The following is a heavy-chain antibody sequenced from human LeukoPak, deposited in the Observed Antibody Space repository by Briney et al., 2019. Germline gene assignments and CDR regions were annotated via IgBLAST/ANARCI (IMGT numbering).Heavy chain of an antibody. V-gene: IGHV1-69*05. CDR2: IIPIFGTT. CDR1: GGTFSNYA. Sequence: GASVNVSCKASGGTFSNYAISWVRQAPGQGLEWMGRIIPIFGTTNYAQKFQGRVTITTDESTSTAYMELSSLRSEDTAVYYCARGGEANYYDTSGYYLYYYWGQGTLVTVSS. J-gene: IGHJ4*02. CDR3: ARGGEANYYDTSGYYLYYY. D-gene: IGHD3-22*01.